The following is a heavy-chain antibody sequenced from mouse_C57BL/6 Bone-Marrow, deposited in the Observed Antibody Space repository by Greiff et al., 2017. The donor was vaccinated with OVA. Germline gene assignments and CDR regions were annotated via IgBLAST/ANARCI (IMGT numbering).Heavy chain of an antibody. CDR1: GYTFTDYN. V-gene: IGHV1-18*01. D-gene: IGHD6-1*01. J-gene: IGHJ2*01. Sequence: EVHLVESGPELVKPGASVKIPCKASGYTFTDYNMDWVKQSHGKSLEWIGDINPNNGGTNYNQKFKGKATLTVDKSSSTAYMELRSLTSEDTAVYYCARGSGGNYFDYWGQGTTLTVSS. CDR3: ARGSGGNYFDY. CDR2: INPNNGGT.